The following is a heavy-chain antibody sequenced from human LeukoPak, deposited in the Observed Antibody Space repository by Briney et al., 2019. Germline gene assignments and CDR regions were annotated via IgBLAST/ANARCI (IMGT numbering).Heavy chain of an antibody. CDR2: XXXXXXXT. CDR3: AGTVGSAPDYYGSGGFAVLDY. D-gene: IGHD3-10*01. Sequence: PGGSLRLSCAASGFTFSSYWMHWXRQVPGKGLVXXXXXXXXXXXTRYAXSVKGRFTIXRDNAKNTLFLQMNSLRAEDTAVYYCAGTVGSAPDYYGSGGFAVLDYWGQGTLVTVSS. V-gene: IGHV3-74*01. CDR1: GFTFSSYW. J-gene: IGHJ4*02.